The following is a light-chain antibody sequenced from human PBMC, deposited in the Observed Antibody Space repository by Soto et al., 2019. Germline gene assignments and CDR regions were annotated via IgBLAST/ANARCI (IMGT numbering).Light chain of an antibody. J-gene: IGLJ1*01. V-gene: IGLV4-69*01. CDR3: QTWGTGIQV. CDR2: LNSDGSH. Sequence: HPVLTQSPSASASLGASVKLTCTLSSGHSSYAIAWHQQQPEKGPRYLMKLNSDGSHSKGDGIPDRFSGSSSGAERYLTISSLQSEDEADYYCQTWGTGIQVFGTGTKVTVL. CDR1: SGHSSYA.